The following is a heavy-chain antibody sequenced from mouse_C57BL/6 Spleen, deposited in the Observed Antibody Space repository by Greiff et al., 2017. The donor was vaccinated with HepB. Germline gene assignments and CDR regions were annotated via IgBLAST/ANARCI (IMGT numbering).Heavy chain of an antibody. CDR3: ARRDIYYGNHDYAMDY. D-gene: IGHD2-1*01. Sequence: QVQLQQSGAELARPGASVKLSCKASGYTFTSYGISWVKQRTGQGLEWIGEIYPRSGNTYYNEKFKGKATLTADKSSSTAYMELRSLTSEDSAVYFCARRDIYYGNHDYAMDYWGQGTSGTVSS. CDR1: GYTFTSYG. V-gene: IGHV1-81*01. CDR2: IYPRSGNT. J-gene: IGHJ4*01.